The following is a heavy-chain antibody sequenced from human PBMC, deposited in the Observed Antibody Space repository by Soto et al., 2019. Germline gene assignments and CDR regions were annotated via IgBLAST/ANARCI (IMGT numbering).Heavy chain of an antibody. V-gene: IGHV1-69*13. Sequence: PENLGRKAPETRISIYAIGWGRNDTRQGLEWMGGIIPIFGTANYAQKFQGRVTITADESTSTAYMELSSLRFQDTAVFYCSRATRYSDLLTGLDYWGQGTLVTVSS. CDR1: ETRISIYA. J-gene: IGHJ4*02. CDR3: SRATRYSDLLTGLDY. D-gene: IGHD3-9*01. CDR2: IIPIFGTA.